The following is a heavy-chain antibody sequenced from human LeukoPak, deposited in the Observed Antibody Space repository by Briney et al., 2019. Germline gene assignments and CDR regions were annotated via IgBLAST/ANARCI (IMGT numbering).Heavy chain of an antibody. CDR1: GFTFSSYA. J-gene: IGHJ5*02. CDR3: ARWRQAVAGQWWFDP. V-gene: IGHV3-30*04. CDR2: ISYNGSKK. D-gene: IGHD6-19*01. Sequence: GGSLRLSCAASGFTFSSYAMHWVRQAPGKGLEWVAVISYNGSKKYYADSVKRRFTISRDNSKNTLYLQMNSLRAEDTAVYYCARWRQAVAGQWWFDPWGQGTLVSVSS.